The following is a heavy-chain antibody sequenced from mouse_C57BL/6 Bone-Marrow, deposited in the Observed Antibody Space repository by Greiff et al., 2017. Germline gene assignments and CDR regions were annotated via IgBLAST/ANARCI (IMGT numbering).Heavy chain of an antibody. CDR1: GYTFTDYN. CDR3: ARVVRDYFDY. V-gene: IGHV1-22*01. D-gene: IGHD1-1*01. Sequence: EVQRVESGPELVKPGASVKMSCKASGYTFTDYNMHWVKQSHGKSLEWIGYINPNNGGTSYNQKFKGKATLTVNKSSSTAYMELRSLTSEDSAVYYCARVVRDYFDYWGQGTTLTVSS. CDR2: INPNNGGT. J-gene: IGHJ2*01.